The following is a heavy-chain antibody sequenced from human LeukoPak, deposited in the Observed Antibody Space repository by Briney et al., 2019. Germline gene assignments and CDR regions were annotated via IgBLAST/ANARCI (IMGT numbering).Heavy chain of an antibody. CDR2: IYSGGNT. CDR1: GFTVSINS. Sequence: GGSLRLSCTVSGFTVSINSMSWVRQAPGKGLGWVSFIYSGGNTHYSDSVKGRFTISRDNSKNTLYLQMNSLRAEDTAVYYCAKRIQSAMATGYWGQGTLVTVSS. J-gene: IGHJ4*02. V-gene: IGHV3-53*01. CDR3: AKRIQSAMATGY. D-gene: IGHD5-18*01.